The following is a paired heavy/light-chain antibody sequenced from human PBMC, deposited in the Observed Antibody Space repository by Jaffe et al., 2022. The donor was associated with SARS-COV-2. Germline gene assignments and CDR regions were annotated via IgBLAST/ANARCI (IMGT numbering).Light chain of an antibody. V-gene: IGLV3-21*02. CDR1: STANEG. J-gene: IGLJ1*01. Sequence: SHVLTQPPSVSVAPGQTARITCGRNSTANEGVHWYQQKPGQAPVLVVYDDSDRPSGIPERFSGSRSGITATLTINRVEAADEADYYCQVWDTTRDHYVFGSGTKVTVL. CDR3: QVWDTTRDHYV. CDR2: DDS.
Heavy chain of an antibody. V-gene: IGHV4-4*02. CDR2: VYHNGDT. CDR1: GGSIASTTW. D-gene: IGHD6-25*01. J-gene: IGHJ5*02. Sequence: QVQLQESGPGLVKPSGTLSLTCAVSGGSIASTTWWNWVRQPPGKGLEWIGEVYHNGDTNYNPSLRGRVTVFLDKSKNQFSLKLTSLTAADSAVYYCARGRRWGSGWDGMADWFDPWGQGTLVTVSS. CDR3: ARGRRWGSGWDGMADWFDP.